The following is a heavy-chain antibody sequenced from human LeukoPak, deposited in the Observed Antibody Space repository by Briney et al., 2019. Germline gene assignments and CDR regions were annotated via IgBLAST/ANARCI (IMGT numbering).Heavy chain of an antibody. V-gene: IGHV4-59*12. J-gene: IGHJ3*02. Sequence: SETLSLTCTVSGGSISSYYWSWIRQPPGKGLEWIAYIYYSGSTNYNPSLKSRVTISVDTSKNQFSLKLSSVTTADTAVYYCARSPLNDAFDIWGQGTMVTVSS. CDR1: GGSISSYY. CDR2: IYYSGST. CDR3: ARSPLNDAFDI.